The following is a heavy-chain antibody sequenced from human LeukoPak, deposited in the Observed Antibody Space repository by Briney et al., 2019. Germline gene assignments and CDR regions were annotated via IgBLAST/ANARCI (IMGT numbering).Heavy chain of an antibody. J-gene: IGHJ3*01. CDR1: GGSIITSGYY. CDR3: ARRRPSHDAFDV. Sequence: SETLSLTCTVSGGSIITSGYYWTWIRQHPGKGLEWIGFIHYSGSTNYNPSLKSRVTILVDTSKNQFSLKLSSVAAADTAVYYCARRRPSHDAFDVWGQGTMVTVSS. V-gene: IGHV4-61*08. CDR2: IHYSGST.